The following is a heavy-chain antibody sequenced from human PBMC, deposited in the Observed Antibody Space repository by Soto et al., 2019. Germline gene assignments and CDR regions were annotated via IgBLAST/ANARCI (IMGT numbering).Heavy chain of an antibody. V-gene: IGHV4-4*07. CDR2: IFCRGST. J-gene: IGHJ6*02. D-gene: IGHD6-6*01. CDR1: GGSINTFF. Sequence: SETLSLTCNVSGGSINTFFWSWVRPPAGKGLEWSGRIFCRGSTSFNASLESRVAIAVDTSKNHFSLNLSSVAAEDTAVYYCAREDIAARPYYYYYGMDVWGQGTTVTVSS. CDR3: AREDIAARPYYYYYGMDV.